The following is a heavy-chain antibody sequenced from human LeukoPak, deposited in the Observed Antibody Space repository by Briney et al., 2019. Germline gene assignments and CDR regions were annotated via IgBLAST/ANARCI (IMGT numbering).Heavy chain of an antibody. Sequence: GASVKVSCKASGYTFTNYAMHWVRQAPGQRLEWMGGIIPIFGTANYAQKFQGRVTITTDESTSTAYMELSSLRSEDTAVYYCARGDFGVVPYYHYMDVWGKGTTVTVSS. CDR1: GYTFTNYA. CDR2: IIPIFGTA. D-gene: IGHD3-3*01. CDR3: ARGDFGVVPYYHYMDV. V-gene: IGHV1-69*05. J-gene: IGHJ6*03.